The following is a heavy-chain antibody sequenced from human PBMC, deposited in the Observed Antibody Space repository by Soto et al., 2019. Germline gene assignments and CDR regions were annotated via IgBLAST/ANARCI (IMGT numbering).Heavy chain of an antibody. CDR2: FDPEDGET. CDR1: GYTLTELS. J-gene: IGHJ6*03. Sequence: ASVKVSCKVSGYTLTELSMHWVRQAPGKGLEWMGGFDPEDGETIYAQKFQGRVTMTEDTSTDTAYMELSSLRSEDTAVYYCATELAAAGTYPYYYQAVRGKGTTVTVSS. D-gene: IGHD6-13*01. V-gene: IGHV1-24*01. CDR3: ATELAAAGTYPYYYQAV.